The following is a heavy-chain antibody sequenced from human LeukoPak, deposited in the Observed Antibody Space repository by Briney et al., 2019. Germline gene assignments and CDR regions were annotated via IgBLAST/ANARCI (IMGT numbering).Heavy chain of an antibody. CDR2: ISGSGASS. CDR3: AKAGRYWDFDY. CDR1: GFTFSSYV. Sequence: GGSLRLSCAASGFTFSSYVMTWVRQPPGKGLEWVSAISGSGASSYYADSVTGRFTISRDNSKDTLFLQMSSLRAEDTAVYYCAKAGRYWDFDYWGQGTLVTVSS. D-gene: IGHD1-26*01. J-gene: IGHJ4*02. V-gene: IGHV3-23*01.